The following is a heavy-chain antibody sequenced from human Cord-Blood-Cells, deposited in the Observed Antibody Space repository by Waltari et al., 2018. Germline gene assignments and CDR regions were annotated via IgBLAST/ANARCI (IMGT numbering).Heavy chain of an antibody. J-gene: IGHJ3*02. CDR2: FEPEDGET. CDR1: GYTLTELS. Sequence: QVQLVQSGAEVKKPGASGKASCKVSGYTLTELSMHWVRQAPGKGLEWMGGFEPEDGETIYAQKFQGRVTMTEDTSTDTAYMELSSLRSEDTAVYYCATDRYSSSIDAFDIWGQGTMVTVSS. D-gene: IGHD6-6*01. V-gene: IGHV1-24*01. CDR3: ATDRYSSSIDAFDI.